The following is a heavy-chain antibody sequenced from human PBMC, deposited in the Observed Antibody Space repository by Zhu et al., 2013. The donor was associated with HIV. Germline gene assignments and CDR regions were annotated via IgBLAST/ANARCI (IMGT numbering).Heavy chain of an antibody. Sequence: PGASVKVSCKASGYTFTSYYMHWVRQAPGQGLEWMGIINPSGGSTRYAQKFQGRITLTRDTSTSTVYMELSSLRSEDTAVYYCARDPPRGVVRESFDYWGQGTLVTVSS. V-gene: IGHV1-46*01. CDR1: GYTFTSYY. CDR3: ARDPPRGVVRESFDY. J-gene: IGHJ4*02. CDR2: INPSGGST. D-gene: IGHD3-10*01.